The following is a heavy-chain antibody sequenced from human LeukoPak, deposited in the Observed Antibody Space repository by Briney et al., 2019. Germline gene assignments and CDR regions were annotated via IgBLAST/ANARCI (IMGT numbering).Heavy chain of an antibody. CDR3: ARGYGFSAYYGMDV. J-gene: IGHJ6*02. Sequence: SETLSLTCTVSGGSISSYYWSWIRQPPGKGLEWIGYIYYSGSTNYNPSLKSRVTISVDTSKNQFSLKLSSVTAADTAVYCCARGYGFSAYYGMDVWGQGTTVTVSS. D-gene: IGHD5-18*01. CDR2: IYYSGST. CDR1: GGSISSYY. V-gene: IGHV4-59*01.